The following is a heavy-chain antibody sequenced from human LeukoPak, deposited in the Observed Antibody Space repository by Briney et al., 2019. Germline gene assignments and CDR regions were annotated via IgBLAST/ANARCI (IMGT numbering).Heavy chain of an antibody. D-gene: IGHD1-14*01. V-gene: IGHV4-39*07. CDR3: ARELNRTLFYYGMDV. Sequence: PSETLSLTCTVSGGSISSSSYYWGWIRQPPGKGLEWIGSIYYSGSTYYNPSLKSRVTISVDTSKNQFSLKLSSVTAADTAVYYCARELNRTLFYYGMDVXGXGTTVTVSS. CDR2: IYYSGST. CDR1: GGSISSSSYY. J-gene: IGHJ6*01.